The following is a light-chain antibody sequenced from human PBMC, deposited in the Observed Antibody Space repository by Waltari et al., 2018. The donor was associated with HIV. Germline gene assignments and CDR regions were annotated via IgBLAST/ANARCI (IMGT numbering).Light chain of an antibody. CDR1: QGIGTS. CDR3: QQANNFPLS. V-gene: IGKV1-12*01. Sequence: IQMTQSPSSLSASVGGRVTITCRASQGIGTSLAWYQQKPGKAPHLLIYAAAGLQSGVPSRFSGSGSVTVFTLTISDLQPEDSASYYCQQANNFPLSFGGGTKVQV. J-gene: IGKJ4*01. CDR2: AAA.